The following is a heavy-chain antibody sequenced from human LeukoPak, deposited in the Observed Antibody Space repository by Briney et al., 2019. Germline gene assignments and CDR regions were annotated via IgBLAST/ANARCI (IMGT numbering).Heavy chain of an antibody. J-gene: IGHJ5*02. CDR1: GDSISSGAYS. CDR3: AREFWFANAPGSWLDH. Sequence: SQTLSLTCVVSGDSISSGAYSWSWIRQPPGKGLEWIGYIFHTGSTFYNPSLKSRVTISVDNSKNQFSLGLSSVTAADTAVYYCAREFWFANAPGSWLDHWGQGTLVTVSS. CDR2: IFHTGST. V-gene: IGHV4-30-2*01. D-gene: IGHD3-10*01.